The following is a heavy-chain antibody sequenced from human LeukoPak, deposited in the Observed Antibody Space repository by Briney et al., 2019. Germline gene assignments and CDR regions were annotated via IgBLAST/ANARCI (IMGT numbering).Heavy chain of an antibody. CDR1: GFTFSSYG. CDR2: ISYDGSNK. CDR3: AKDRVATIMIDY. Sequence: PGRSLRLSCAASGFTFSSYGMHWVRQAPGKGLEWVAVISYDGSNKYYADSVKGRFTISRDNSKNTLYLQVSSLRAEDTAVYYCAKDRVATIMIDYWGQGTLVTVSS. V-gene: IGHV3-30*18. J-gene: IGHJ4*02. D-gene: IGHD5-12*01.